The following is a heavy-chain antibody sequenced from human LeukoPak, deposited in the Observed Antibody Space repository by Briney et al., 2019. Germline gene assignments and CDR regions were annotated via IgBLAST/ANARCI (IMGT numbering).Heavy chain of an antibody. CDR3: AREKGAARRMVYYYYGMDV. CDR1: GFTFSSCW. D-gene: IGHD6-6*01. CDR2: IKQDGSEK. Sequence: GSLRLSCAASGFTFSSCWMSWVRQAPGKGLEWVANIKQDGSEKYYVDSVKGRFTISRDNAKNSLYLQMNSLRAEDTAVYYCAREKGAARRMVYYYYGMDVWGQGTTVTVSS. J-gene: IGHJ6*02. V-gene: IGHV3-7*01.